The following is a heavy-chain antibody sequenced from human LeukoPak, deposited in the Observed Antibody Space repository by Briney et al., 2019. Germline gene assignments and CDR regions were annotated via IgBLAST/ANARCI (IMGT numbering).Heavy chain of an antibody. D-gene: IGHD1-26*01. V-gene: IGHV1-2*02. CDR1: GFTFTGYY. J-gene: IGHJ6*02. CDR2: INANSGGT. Sequence: ASVKVSCKASGFTFTGYYMHWMRQAPGQGLEWMGWINANSGGTNYAQKFQGRVIMTRDTSISTAYMEMSGLRSDDTAVYYCARDKGIVGATYYGMDVWGQGTTVTVSS. CDR3: ARDKGIVGATYYGMDV.